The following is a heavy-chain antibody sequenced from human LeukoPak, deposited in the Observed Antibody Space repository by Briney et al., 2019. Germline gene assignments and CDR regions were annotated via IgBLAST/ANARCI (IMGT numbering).Heavy chain of an antibody. V-gene: IGHV3-21*01. D-gene: IGHD1-26*01. CDR2: ISSRGSYI. Sequence: GGSLRLSCAASGFTFSNAWMSWVRQAPGKGLEWVSSISSRGSYIYYADSVTGRFTISRDNAKNSLYLQMNSLRVEDTAVYYCARGVGGGSDYWGQGTLVTVSS. CDR1: GFTFSNAW. J-gene: IGHJ4*02. CDR3: ARGVGGGSDY.